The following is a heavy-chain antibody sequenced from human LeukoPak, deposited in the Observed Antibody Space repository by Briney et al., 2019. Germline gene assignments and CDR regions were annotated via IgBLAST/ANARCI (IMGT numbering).Heavy chain of an antibody. J-gene: IGHJ4*02. CDR1: GFTFNTYT. Sequence: GGSLRLSCAASGFTFNTYTMNWVRQAPGKGLEWVSYISGSSGIIDYADSVRGRFTISRDNAKNSLYLQMNSLRAEDTAVYYCARSYYDVLTGYGEVDYWGQGTLVTVSS. V-gene: IGHV3-48*01. CDR3: ARSYYDVLTGYGEVDY. D-gene: IGHD3-9*01. CDR2: ISGSSGII.